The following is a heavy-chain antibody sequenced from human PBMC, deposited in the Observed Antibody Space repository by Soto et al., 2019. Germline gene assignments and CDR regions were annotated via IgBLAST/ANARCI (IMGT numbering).Heavy chain of an antibody. D-gene: IGHD2-15*01. CDR3: ARRGGGVVLAATTPFDY. V-gene: IGHV4-4*02. J-gene: IGHJ4*02. CDR2: IYHSGST. CDR1: SGSISTANW. Sequence: QVPLQESGPRLVRPSGTLSLTCTVSSGSISTANWWSWVRQPPGRGLEWIGEIYHSGSTNYNLSRRSRVTLPVDKSKNHFSLRLSSVTDADTATYYCARRGGGVVLAATTPFDYWGQGTLVTVSS.